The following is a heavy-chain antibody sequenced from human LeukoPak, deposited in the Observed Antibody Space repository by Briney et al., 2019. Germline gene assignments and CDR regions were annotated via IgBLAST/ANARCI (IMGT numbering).Heavy chain of an antibody. D-gene: IGHD3-22*01. CDR3: ARVYYYDSSGGHDAFDI. Sequence: ASVKVSCKASGYTFTSYYMHWVRQAPGQGLEWMGWINPNSGGTNYAQKFQGRVTMTRDTSISTAYMELSRLRSDDTAVYYCARVYYYDSSGGHDAFDIWGQGTMVTVSS. CDR2: INPNSGGT. CDR1: GYTFTSYY. V-gene: IGHV1-2*02. J-gene: IGHJ3*02.